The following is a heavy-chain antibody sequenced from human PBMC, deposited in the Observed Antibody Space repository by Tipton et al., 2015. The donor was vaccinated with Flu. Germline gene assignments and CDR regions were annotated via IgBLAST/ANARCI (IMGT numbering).Heavy chain of an antibody. CDR1: GGSISSSSYY. CDR3: ARDGGANYFDY. Sequence: TLSLTCTVSGGSISSSSYYWGWIRQPPGKGLEWIGSIYYSGSTYYNPSLKSRVTISVDTSKNQFSLKLSSVTAADTAVYYCARDGGANYFDYWGQGTLVTVSS. J-gene: IGHJ4*02. CDR2: IYYSGST. D-gene: IGHD1-26*01. V-gene: IGHV4-39*01.